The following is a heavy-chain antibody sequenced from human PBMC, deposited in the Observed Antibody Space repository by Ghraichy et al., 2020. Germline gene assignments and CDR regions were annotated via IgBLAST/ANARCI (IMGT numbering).Heavy chain of an antibody. CDR3: AIPGALTGAFEI. V-gene: IGHV3-53*01. J-gene: IGHJ3*02. D-gene: IGHD3-10*01. CDR2: IYRGGDT. Sequence: GGSLRLSCAASGFTVSNNYMTWARQAPGKGLEWVSVIYRGGDTFYTNSVKGRFTISRDNAKNTLYLQMNSLRVEDTAVYYYAIPGALTGAFEIWGLGTMVTVSS. CDR1: GFTVSNNY.